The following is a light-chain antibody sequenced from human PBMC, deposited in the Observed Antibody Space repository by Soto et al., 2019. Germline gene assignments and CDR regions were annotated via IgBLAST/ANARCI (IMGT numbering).Light chain of an antibody. CDR2: GAS. CDR3: QHYNTWPWT. J-gene: IGKJ1*01. V-gene: IGKV3-15*01. Sequence: EVVMTHSPATLSVSPGERATLSCRASHSVSSSLAWYQQKPGQAPRLLISGASTRAAGIPARFSGSGSGTELALTISSLQSEDFAVYYCQHYNTWPWTVGQGTKVDIK. CDR1: HSVSSS.